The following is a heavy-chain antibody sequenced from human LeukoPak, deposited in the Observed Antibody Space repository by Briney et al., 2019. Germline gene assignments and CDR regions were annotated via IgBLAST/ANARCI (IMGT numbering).Heavy chain of an antibody. J-gene: IGHJ4*02. CDR3: AREGDDYGFDY. Sequence: GGSLRLSCAASGFTFSSYGMHWVRQAPGKGLEWVAVISYDGSNKYYADSVKGRLTISRDNSKDTLYLQMNSLRAEDTAVYYYAREGDDYGFDYWGQGTLVTVSS. D-gene: IGHD4-17*01. V-gene: IGHV3-30*03. CDR1: GFTFSSYG. CDR2: ISYDGSNK.